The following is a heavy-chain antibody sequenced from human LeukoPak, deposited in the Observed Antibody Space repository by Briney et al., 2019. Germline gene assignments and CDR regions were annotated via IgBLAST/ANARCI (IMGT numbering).Heavy chain of an antibody. D-gene: IGHD6-13*01. CDR3: ASPGIAAAGDADFDY. J-gene: IGHJ4*02. CDR2: ISSSSSYI. V-gene: IGHV3-21*01. CDR1: GFTFSSYS. Sequence: GGSLRLSCAASGFTFSSYSMNWVRHAPGKGLEWVSSISSSSSYIYYADSVKGRFTISRDNAKNSLYLQMNSLRAEDTAVYYCASPGIAAAGDADFDYWGQGTLVTVSS.